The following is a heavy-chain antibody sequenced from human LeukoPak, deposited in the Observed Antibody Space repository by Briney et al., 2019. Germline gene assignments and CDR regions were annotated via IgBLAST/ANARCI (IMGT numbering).Heavy chain of an antibody. CDR3: ARGVGYYYYMDV. D-gene: IGHD3-10*01. J-gene: IGHJ6*03. Sequence: SETLSLTCTVSGGISSYYWTWIRQPPGKGLEWIWYITHSGSTNYNPSLKSRATISVDTSKNHFSLNLSFVTAADTAVYHCARGVGYYYYMDVWGKGTTVIVSS. CDR2: ITHSGST. CDR1: GGISSYY. V-gene: IGHV4-59*01.